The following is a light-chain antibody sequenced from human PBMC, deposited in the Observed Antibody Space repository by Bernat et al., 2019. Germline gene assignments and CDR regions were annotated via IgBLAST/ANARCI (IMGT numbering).Light chain of an antibody. CDR1: SSDVGDRNY. J-gene: IGLJ1*01. V-gene: IGLV2-11*01. Sequence: QSALTQPRPVSGSPGQSVTTSCTGTSSDVGDRNYVSWYQHHPGQAPKFIIYDVSKRPSGVPDRFSGSKSGHTASLTISGLQADDEADYYGCSDAGNSFVFGTGTKVTVL. CDR2: DVS. CDR3: CSDAGNSFV.